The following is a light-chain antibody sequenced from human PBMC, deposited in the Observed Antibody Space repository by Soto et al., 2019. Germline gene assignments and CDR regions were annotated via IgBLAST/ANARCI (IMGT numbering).Light chain of an antibody. CDR3: QQYSSTPHT. Sequence: DIVMTQSPDSLAVSLGERATINCKSSQSVLYSSNNKNYLAWYQQKPGQHPKLLIYLASTREAGVPDRFSGSGSVTDFTLPVSSLQAEDVAVYYCQQYSSTPHTFGQGTKLEIK. CDR2: LAS. J-gene: IGKJ2*01. CDR1: QSVLYSSNNKNY. V-gene: IGKV4-1*01.